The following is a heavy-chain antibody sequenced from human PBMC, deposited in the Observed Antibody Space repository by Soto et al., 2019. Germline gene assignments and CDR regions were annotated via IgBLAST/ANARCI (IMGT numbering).Heavy chain of an antibody. D-gene: IGHD3-3*01. CDR1: GFTFSSYS. CDR2: ISSSSSTI. Sequence: GGSLRLSCAASGFTFSSYSMNWVRQAPGKGLEWVSYISSSSSTIYYADSVKGRFTISRDNAKNSLYLQMNSLRAEDTAVYYCARDNDFWSGYYPTDYWGQGTLVTVSS. J-gene: IGHJ4*02. CDR3: ARDNDFWSGYYPTDY. V-gene: IGHV3-48*01.